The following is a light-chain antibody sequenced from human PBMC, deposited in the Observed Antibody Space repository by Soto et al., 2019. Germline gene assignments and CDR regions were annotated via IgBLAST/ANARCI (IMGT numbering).Light chain of an antibody. CDR2: DVS. Sequence: QSALTQAASVSGSPGQSITISCTGTSRDVGGSNSVSWYQQHPGKAPKLLIYDVSNRPSGVSNRFSGSKSGNTASLTISGLQAVDEADYYCSSYTSSSTVVFGGGPKLTVL. V-gene: IGLV2-14*01. CDR3: SSYTSSSTVV. J-gene: IGLJ2*01. CDR1: SRDVGGSNS.